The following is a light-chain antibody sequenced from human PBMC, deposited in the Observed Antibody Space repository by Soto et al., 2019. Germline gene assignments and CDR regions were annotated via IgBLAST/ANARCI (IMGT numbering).Light chain of an antibody. CDR2: GAS. Sequence: EIAMTQSPATPSLAPGERVTLSCRASESVSTNLAWYQQKAGQAPRLLIYGASTRATGIPARVSGSGSGTEFTLTISGLQSEDCAVYYCQQYSIWRTFGQGTKV. J-gene: IGKJ1*01. CDR1: ESVSTN. V-gene: IGKV3-15*01. CDR3: QQYSIWRT.